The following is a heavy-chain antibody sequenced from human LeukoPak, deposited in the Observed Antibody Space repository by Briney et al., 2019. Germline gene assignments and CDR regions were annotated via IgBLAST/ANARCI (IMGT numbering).Heavy chain of an antibody. CDR3: AKALGYSSTTGCYGVDD. J-gene: IGHJ4*02. CDR2: ISSSGDT. Sequence: PGGSLRLSCAASGFTFNTYAMSWVRQAPGKGLEWVSLISSSGDTYYADSVKSRFTISRDISKSTLYLHMNSLRAEDTALYYCAKALGYSSTTGCYGVDDWGQGTLVTVSS. V-gene: IGHV3-23*01. CDR1: GFTFNTYA. D-gene: IGHD2-2*01.